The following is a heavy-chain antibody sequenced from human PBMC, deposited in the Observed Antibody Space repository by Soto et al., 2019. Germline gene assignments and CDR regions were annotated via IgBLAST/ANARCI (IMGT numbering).Heavy chain of an antibody. Sequence: SETLSLTCNVSGGSVSSTSYYWGWIRQSPGKGLEWIANIYFNGNTYYNPSLKSRVTISLDTSKNQFSLNLTSVTAADTAVYYCTRQYLGCFDPWGRGTLVTVSS. CDR3: TRQYLGCFDP. CDR1: GGSVSSTSYY. CDR2: IYFNGNT. J-gene: IGHJ5*02. V-gene: IGHV4-39*01.